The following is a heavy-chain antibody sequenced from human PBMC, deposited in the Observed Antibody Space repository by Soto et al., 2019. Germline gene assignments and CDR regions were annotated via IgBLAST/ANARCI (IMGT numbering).Heavy chain of an antibody. D-gene: IGHD1-26*01. CDR3: ARDQAIGGSSY. CDR1: GGSISSGSYY. J-gene: IGHJ4*02. CDR2: IYYSEST. Sequence: QVQLQESGPGLVKPSQTLSLTCTVSGGSISSGSYYWSWIRQHPGKALEWIGDIYYSESTYYNPSLTSRVTISVDTSKNQFSLKLSSVTAADTAMYYCARDQAIGGSSYWGQGTLVTVSS. V-gene: IGHV4-31*03.